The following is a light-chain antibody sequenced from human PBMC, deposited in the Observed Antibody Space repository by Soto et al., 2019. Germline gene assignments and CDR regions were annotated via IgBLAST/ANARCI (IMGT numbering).Light chain of an antibody. V-gene: IGKV3-20*01. J-gene: IGKJ3*01. CDR2: GAS. Sequence: EIVLTQSPGTLSLSPGERATLSCRASQSVTSSYLAWYQQRPGQAPRLLIFGASYRATGIPDRFSGSGSGTDFTLTISRLEPEEFAVYYCQHYSSSPPEFTFAPGTKVDSK. CDR1: QSVTSSY. CDR3: QHYSSSPPEFT.